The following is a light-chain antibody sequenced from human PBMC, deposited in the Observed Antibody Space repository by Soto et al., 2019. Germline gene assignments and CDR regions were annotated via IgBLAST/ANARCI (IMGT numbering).Light chain of an antibody. CDR1: QRISTW. Sequence: DIRMTQSAATLSVSVGDGVTITCRASQRISTWLAWYQQKPGKAPKLLISDASSLETGVPSRFSGSGSGTEFTLTINSLQPDDFATYYCQQYKSYWTFGQGTKVDIK. CDR2: DAS. CDR3: QQYKSYWT. J-gene: IGKJ1*01. V-gene: IGKV1-5*01.